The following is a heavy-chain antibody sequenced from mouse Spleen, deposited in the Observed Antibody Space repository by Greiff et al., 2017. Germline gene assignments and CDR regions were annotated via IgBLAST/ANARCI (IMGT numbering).Heavy chain of an antibody. CDR2: IDPSDSYT. V-gene: IGHV1-69*01. J-gene: IGHJ2*01. CDR3: ARPSNYGFDY. D-gene: IGHD1-1*01. Sequence: QVQLKQPGAELVMPGASVKLSCKASGYTFTSYWMHWVKQRPGQGLEWIGEIDPSDSYTNYNQKFKGKATLTVDKSSSTAYMQLSSLTSEDSAVYYCARPSNYGFDYWGQGTTLTVSS. CDR1: GYTFTSYW.